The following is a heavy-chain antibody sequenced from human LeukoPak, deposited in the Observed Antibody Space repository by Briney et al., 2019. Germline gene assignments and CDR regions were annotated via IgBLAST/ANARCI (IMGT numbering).Heavy chain of an antibody. CDR1: GGSINSGSYY. J-gene: IGHJ3*02. CDR3: ARRPSKWTGGAFDI. CDR2: IYTSGST. V-gene: IGHV4-61*02. Sequence: SETLSLACTVSGGSINSGSYYWSWIRQPAGEQLEWIGRIYTSGSTNYNPSLKSRVTISVDTSKNQFSLKLSSVTAADTAVYYCARRPSKWTGGAFDIWGQGTMVTVSS. D-gene: IGHD1-26*01.